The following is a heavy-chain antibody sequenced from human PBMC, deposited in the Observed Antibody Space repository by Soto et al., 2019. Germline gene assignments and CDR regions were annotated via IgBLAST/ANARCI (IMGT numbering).Heavy chain of an antibody. D-gene: IGHD3-10*01. J-gene: IGHJ4*02. Sequence: QLLECGGGLVQPGGSLRLSCAASGFTFSSYSMNWVHQAPGKGLQWVATVGGGGDNIFYADSVKGRFTISRDDSQNMVFLQMNSLRPEDTAVYFCAKRDSGSGRSPPLINYWGQGTLVTVSS. CDR2: VGGGGDNI. CDR3: AKRDSGSGRSPPLINY. CDR1: GFTFSSYS. V-gene: IGHV3-23*01.